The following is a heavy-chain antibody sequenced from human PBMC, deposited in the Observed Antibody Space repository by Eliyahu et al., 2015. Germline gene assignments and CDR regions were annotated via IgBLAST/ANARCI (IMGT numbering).Heavy chain of an antibody. Sequence: QVQLVQSGAEVKKAGSSVKVSCKASGDTFSSYALSWVRQAPGQGPEWMGRIIPVLGITNYAQTFQGRVTITANTSTSTVYLEVRSLRSEDTAMYYCARDFRVGTTYFFSFDYWGQGTPVSVTS. CDR2: IIPVLGIT. D-gene: IGHD1-26*01. V-gene: IGHV1-69*04. J-gene: IGHJ4*02. CDR1: GDTFSSYA. CDR3: ARDFRVGTTYFFSFDY.